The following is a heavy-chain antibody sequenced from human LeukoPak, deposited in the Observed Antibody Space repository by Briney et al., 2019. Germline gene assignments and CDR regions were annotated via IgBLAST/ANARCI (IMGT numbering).Heavy chain of an antibody. J-gene: IGHJ6*02. CDR3: ARGLTAIRGIEYSYYGMDV. CDR1: GFTFSRTS. CDR2: ISFDGGTK. Sequence: PGGSLRLPCAASGFTFSRTSMHWVRQSPGKGLEWVAVISFDGGTKYYADSVKGRLTVSRDNSKKALYLQMNSLRTEDTAVYFCARGLTAIRGIEYSYYGMDVWGQGTTVTASS. D-gene: IGHD3-10*01. V-gene: IGHV3-30-3*01.